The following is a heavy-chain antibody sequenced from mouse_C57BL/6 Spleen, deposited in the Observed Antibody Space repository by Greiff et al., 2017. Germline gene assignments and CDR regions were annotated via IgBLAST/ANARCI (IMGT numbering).Heavy chain of an antibody. CDR2: IRSKSSTYAT. V-gene: IGHV10-3*01. D-gene: IGHD2-14*01. CDR1: GFTFNTYA. J-gene: IGHJ4*01. Sequence: DVMLVESGGGLVQPTGSLKLSCAASGFTFNTYAMHWVRKAPGKGLEWVARIRSKSSTYATYYADSVKDRFTISRDDSQSMLYLQMNNLKTEDTAMYYCVRDEVRRWAMDYWGQGTSVTVSS. CDR3: VRDEVRRWAMDY.